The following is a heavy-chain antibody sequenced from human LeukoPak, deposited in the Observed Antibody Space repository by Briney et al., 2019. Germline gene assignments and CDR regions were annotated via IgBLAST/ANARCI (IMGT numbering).Heavy chain of an antibody. J-gene: IGHJ5*02. D-gene: IGHD6-13*01. CDR2: IYYTGNT. V-gene: IGHV4-39*01. Sequence: SETLSLTCTVSGDSISSSNYYWGWVRQPPGKGLEWIGTIYYTGNTYYNPSLKSRVTISADTSKNQFSLKLSSVTAADTAVYYCARHIRPIGRGAAAGIGKNWFDPWGQGTLVTVSS. CDR3: ARHIRPIGRGAAAGIGKNWFDP. CDR1: GDSISSSNYY.